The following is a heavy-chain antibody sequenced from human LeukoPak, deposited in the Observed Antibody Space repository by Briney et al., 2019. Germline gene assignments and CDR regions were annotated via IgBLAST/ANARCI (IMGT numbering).Heavy chain of an antibody. J-gene: IGHJ4*02. Sequence: ASVKLSCKASGYTFTSYYINWVRQATGQGLEWMGWMNPNSGNTGYAQKFQGRVTITRNTSISTAYMELSSLRSEDTAVYYCARKSVVRSQKSGRGFYYWGQGTLVIVSS. CDR1: GYTFTSYY. CDR2: MNPNSGNT. D-gene: IGHD3-10*01. V-gene: IGHV1-8*03. CDR3: ARKSVVRSQKSGRGFYY.